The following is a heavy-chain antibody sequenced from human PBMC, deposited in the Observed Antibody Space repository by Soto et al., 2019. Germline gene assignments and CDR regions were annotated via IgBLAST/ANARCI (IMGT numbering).Heavy chain of an antibody. Sequence: ASVKVSCKASGYTFTGYYMHWVRQAPGQGLEWMGWINPNSGGTNYAQKFQGRVTMTRDTSISTAYMELSRLRSDDTAVYYCARSSAGGVGRLGAGYWGQGTLVTASS. CDR2: INPNSGGT. CDR3: ARSSAGGVGRLGAGY. V-gene: IGHV1-2*02. D-gene: IGHD6-25*01. J-gene: IGHJ4*02. CDR1: GYTFTGYY.